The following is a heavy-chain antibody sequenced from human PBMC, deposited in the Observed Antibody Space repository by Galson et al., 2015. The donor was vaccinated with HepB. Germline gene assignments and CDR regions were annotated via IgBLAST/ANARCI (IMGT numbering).Heavy chain of an antibody. V-gene: IGHV1-18*04. D-gene: IGHD2-15*01. CDR2: ISTYYGST. CDR1: GYTFTDYG. CDR3: ARAEEFCSGGSCYPLYGMDV. Sequence: CKASGYTFTDYGISWVRQDPGQGLEWMGWISTYYGSTNYAQKLQGRVTMTTDSSTSTVYMELRSLRSDDTAMYYCARAEEFCSGGSCYPLYGMDVWGQGTTVTVSS. J-gene: IGHJ6*02.